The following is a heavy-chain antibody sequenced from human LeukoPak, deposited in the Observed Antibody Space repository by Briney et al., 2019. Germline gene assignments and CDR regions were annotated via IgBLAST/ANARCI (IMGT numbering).Heavy chain of an antibody. CDR1: GYSFTSYW. CDR3: ARARIPTITMVRGVNAFDI. V-gene: IGHV5-51*01. CDR2: IYPGDSDT. Sequence: GESLKISCKGSGYSFTSYWIGWVRQMPGKGLEWMGIIYPGDSDTRYSPSFQGQVTISADKSISTAYLQWSSLKASDTAMYYCARARIPTITMVRGVNAFDIWGQGTMVTVSS. J-gene: IGHJ3*02. D-gene: IGHD3-10*01.